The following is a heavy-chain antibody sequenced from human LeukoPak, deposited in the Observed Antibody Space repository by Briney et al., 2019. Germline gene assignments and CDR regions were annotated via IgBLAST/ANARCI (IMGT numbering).Heavy chain of an antibody. V-gene: IGHV4-39*07. CDR1: GGSISSSSYY. Sequence: SETLSLTCTVSGGSISSSSYYWGWIRQPPGKGLEWIGSIYYGGSTYYNPSLKSRVTISVDMSKNQFSLKLSSVTAADTAVYYCARGNGFDPWGQGTLVTVSS. CDR2: IYYGGST. J-gene: IGHJ5*02. CDR3: ARGNGFDP.